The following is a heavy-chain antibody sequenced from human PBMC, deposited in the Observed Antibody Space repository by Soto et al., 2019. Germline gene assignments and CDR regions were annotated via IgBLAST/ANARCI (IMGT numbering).Heavy chain of an antibody. CDR3: ARGWFGPDV. CDR2: IDKVGTDS. CDR1: EFTFNGRS. V-gene: IGHV3-74*01. D-gene: IGHD3-10*01. J-gene: IGHJ6*03. Sequence: EVQLVESGGGLVQPGGSLRLSCAASEFTFNGRSVHWVRQAPGKGLVWVSGIDKVGTDSTYADSVKGRFTSSRDNAKNTVYRQMNSLRVEDTAVYYCARGWFGPDVWGKGTTVTVSS.